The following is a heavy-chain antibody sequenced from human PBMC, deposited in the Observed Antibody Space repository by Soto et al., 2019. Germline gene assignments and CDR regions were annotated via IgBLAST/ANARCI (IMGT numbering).Heavy chain of an antibody. Sequence: GGSLRLSCAASGFTFSSYAMHWVRQATGKGLEWVAVILYDGSTKYYADSMRGRFTISRDNSKNTLYMEMNSLKPEDTAVYYSASFWNPDHYYYYEMDVWGQGTTVTVSS. CDR2: ILYDGSTK. J-gene: IGHJ6*02. CDR3: ASFWNPDHYYYYEMDV. D-gene: IGHD3-3*01. V-gene: IGHV3-30*03. CDR1: GFTFSSYA.